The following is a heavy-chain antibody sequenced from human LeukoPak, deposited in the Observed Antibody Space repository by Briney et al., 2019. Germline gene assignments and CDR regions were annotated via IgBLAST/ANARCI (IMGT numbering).Heavy chain of an antibody. Sequence: GGSLRLSCAASGFTFRSYGMHWVRQAPGKGLEWVAVISNDGTNKYYADSVKGRFTVSRDNSKNTLYLQMSSLRPEDTAVYYCSKEKYRGYSYGSGDYWGQGTLVTVSS. V-gene: IGHV3-30*18. CDR1: GFTFRSYG. D-gene: IGHD5-18*01. CDR2: ISNDGTNK. CDR3: SKEKYRGYSYGSGDY. J-gene: IGHJ4*02.